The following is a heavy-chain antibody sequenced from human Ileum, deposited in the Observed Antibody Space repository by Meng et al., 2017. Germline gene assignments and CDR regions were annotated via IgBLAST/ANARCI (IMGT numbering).Heavy chain of an antibody. V-gene: IGHV3-23*01. D-gene: IGHD5-12*01. Sequence: VQVLGSGGGLLQPGGSLRLSCAASGFTFSSYAMSWVRQAPGKGLEWVSGINSGGSATYYADSVKGRFTISRDNSKNTLYMQMNSLRVEDTAVYYCANGYSPDYWGQGTLVTVSS. CDR2: INSGGSAT. CDR3: ANGYSPDY. J-gene: IGHJ4*02. CDR1: GFTFSSYA.